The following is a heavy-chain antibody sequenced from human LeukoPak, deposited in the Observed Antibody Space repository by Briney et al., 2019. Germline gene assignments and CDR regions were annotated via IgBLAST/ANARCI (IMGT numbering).Heavy chain of an antibody. D-gene: IGHD5-12*01. J-gene: IGHJ4*02. CDR3: ARDIGGYSGYELPHFDY. V-gene: IGHV4-39*07. Sequence: SETLSLTCTVSGGSISSSSYYWGWIRQPPGKGLEWIGSIYYSGSTYYNPSLKSRVTISVDTSKNQFSLKLSSVTAADTAVYYCARDIGGYSGYELPHFDYWGQGTLVTVTS. CDR1: GGSISSSSYY. CDR2: IYYSGST.